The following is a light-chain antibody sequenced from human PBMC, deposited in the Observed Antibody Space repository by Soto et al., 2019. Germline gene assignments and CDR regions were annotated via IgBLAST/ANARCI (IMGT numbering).Light chain of an antibody. J-gene: IGKJ5*01. CDR2: GAS. CDR3: QQYNNWRIT. CDR1: QTVSTTY. V-gene: IGKV3-15*01. Sequence: IVLTQSPGTLSLSPGERATLSCRASQTVSTTYLAWYQQKPGQAPRLLIYGASTRATGIPARFSGSGSGTEFTLTISSLQSEDFAVYYCQQYNNWRITFGQGTRLEIK.